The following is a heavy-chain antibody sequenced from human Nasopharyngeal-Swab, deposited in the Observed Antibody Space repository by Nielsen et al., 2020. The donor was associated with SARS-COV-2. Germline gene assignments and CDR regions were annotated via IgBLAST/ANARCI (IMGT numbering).Heavy chain of an antibody. CDR3: ARDGRQQLRPEGLFDP. CDR1: GFTFSSYG. V-gene: IGHV3-30*03. D-gene: IGHD6-13*01. J-gene: IGHJ5*02. Sequence: GGSLRLSCAASGFTFSSYGMHWVRQAPGKGLEWVAVISYDGSNKYYVDSVKGRFTISRDNAKNSLYLQMNSLRAEDTAVYYCARDGRQQLRPEGLFDPWGQGTLVTVSS. CDR2: ISYDGSNK.